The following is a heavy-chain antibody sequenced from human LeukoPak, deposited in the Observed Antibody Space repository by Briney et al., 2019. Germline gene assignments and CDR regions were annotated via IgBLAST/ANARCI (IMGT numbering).Heavy chain of an antibody. D-gene: IGHD3-22*01. CDR1: GFTFSDYY. CDR3: ARAGRYYDSGILDY. J-gene: IGHJ4*02. V-gene: IGHV4-59*10. CDR2: IYTSGST. Sequence: GSLRLSCAASGFTFSDYYMSWIRQAPGKGLEWVGRIYTSGSTNYNPSLKSRVTMSVDTSKNQFSLRLSSVTAADTAVYYCARAGRYYDSGILDYWGQGTLVTVSS.